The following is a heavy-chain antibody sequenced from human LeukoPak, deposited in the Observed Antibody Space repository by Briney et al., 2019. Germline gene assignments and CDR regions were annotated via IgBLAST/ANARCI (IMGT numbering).Heavy chain of an antibody. J-gene: IGHJ5*02. D-gene: IGHD3-22*01. V-gene: IGHV3-23*01. Sequence: PGGSLRLSCAASGFTFSIFSMNWVRQAPGKGLEWVSAISGSGGSTYYADSVKGRFTISRDNSKNTLYLQMNSLRAEDTAVYYCAKDLSITYYYDSSGYSTWGQGTLVTVSS. CDR1: GFTFSIFS. CDR3: AKDLSITYYYDSSGYST. CDR2: ISGSGGST.